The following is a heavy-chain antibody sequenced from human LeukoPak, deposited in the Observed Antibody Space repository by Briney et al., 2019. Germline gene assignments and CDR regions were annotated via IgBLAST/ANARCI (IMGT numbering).Heavy chain of an antibody. CDR2: ISGSGGST. V-gene: IGHV3-23*01. D-gene: IGHD3-10*01. J-gene: IGHJ5*02. Sequence: GGSLRLSCAASGFTFSTYAMSWVRQAPGKGLEWVSAISGSGGSTYYADSVKGRFTISRDNSKNTVYLQMNRLRDEDTGVYYCAKRYYDGGLDPWGQGTLVTVSS. CDR1: GFTFSTYA. CDR3: AKRYYDGGLDP.